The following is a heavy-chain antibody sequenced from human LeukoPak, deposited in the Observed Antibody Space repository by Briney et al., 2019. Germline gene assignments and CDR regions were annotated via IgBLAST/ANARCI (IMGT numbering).Heavy chain of an antibody. V-gene: IGHV1-8*01. Sequence: ASVKVSCEASGYTFTSYDINWVRQATGQGLEWMGWMNPNSGNTGYAQKFQGRVTITRNTSISTAYMELSSLRSEDTAVYYCARGSSGKSGDYDFWSGYYKKDYYYYYMDVWGKGTTVTVSS. D-gene: IGHD3-3*01. CDR1: GYTFTSYD. CDR2: MNPNSGNT. CDR3: ARGSSGKSGDYDFWSGYYKKDYYYYYMDV. J-gene: IGHJ6*03.